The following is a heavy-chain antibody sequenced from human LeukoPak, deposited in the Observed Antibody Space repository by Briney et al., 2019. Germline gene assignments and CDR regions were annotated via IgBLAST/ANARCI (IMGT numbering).Heavy chain of an antibody. V-gene: IGHV4-59*01. CDR3: ARGDETQYARHFDY. D-gene: IGHD2-2*01. Sequence: SETLSLTCTVSAGSISTYYWSWIRQPPGKGLEWIGDVFYTGNTDYNPSLKSRGTISVDTSKKQFSLNLRSVSAADTAVYYCARGDETQYARHFDYGGQGILVTVSS. J-gene: IGHJ4*02. CDR1: AGSISTYY. CDR2: VFYTGNT.